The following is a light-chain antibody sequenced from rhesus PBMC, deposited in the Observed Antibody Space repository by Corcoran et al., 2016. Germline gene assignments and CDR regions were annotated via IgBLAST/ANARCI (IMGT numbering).Light chain of an antibody. V-gene: IGLV1S6*01. Sequence: QSLLTQPPSVSAAPGQKVTISCSGSSSNIGKNYVSWYQQVPGTAPKLLIYQHNKLPSGVSDRFSGSKSGTSASLAITGLQTGDEADYYCGAWDSSLSVYIFGAGTRLTV. J-gene: IGLJ1*01. CDR1: SSNIGKNY. CDR3: GAWDSSLSVYI. CDR2: QHN.